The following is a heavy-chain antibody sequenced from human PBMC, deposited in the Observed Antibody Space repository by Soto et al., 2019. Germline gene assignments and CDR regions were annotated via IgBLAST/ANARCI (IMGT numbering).Heavy chain of an antibody. CDR2: IIPIFGTA. CDR3: ASGVIVVVPAAPRVYYYGMDV. Sequence: QVQLVQSGAEVKKPGSSVKVSCKASGGTFSSYAISWVRQAPGQGLEWMGGIIPIFGTANYAQKFQGRVTITADDSTSTAYMELSRLRSEDTAVYYCASGVIVVVPAAPRVYYYGMDVWGQGTTVTVSS. J-gene: IGHJ6*02. CDR1: GGTFSSYA. V-gene: IGHV1-69*01. D-gene: IGHD2-2*01.